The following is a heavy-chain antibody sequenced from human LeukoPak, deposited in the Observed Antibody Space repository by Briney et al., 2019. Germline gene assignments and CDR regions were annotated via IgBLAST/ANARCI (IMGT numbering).Heavy chain of an antibody. V-gene: IGHV1-69*04. Sequence: GASVKVSCKASGGTFSSYAISWVRQAPGQGLEWMGRIIPILGIANYAQKFQGRVTITTDESTSTAYMELSSLRSEDTAVYYCASLTAMGYNWFDPWGQGTLVTVSS. CDR3: ASLTAMGYNWFDP. D-gene: IGHD5-18*01. CDR1: GGTFSSYA. CDR2: IIPILGIA. J-gene: IGHJ5*02.